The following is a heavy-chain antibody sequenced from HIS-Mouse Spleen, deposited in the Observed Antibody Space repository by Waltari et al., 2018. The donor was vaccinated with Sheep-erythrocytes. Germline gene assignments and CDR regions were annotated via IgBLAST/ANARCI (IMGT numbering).Heavy chain of an antibody. D-gene: IGHD1-7*01. Sequence: EVQLVESGGGLVKPGGSLRLSCAASGFTFSSYSMNWVRQAPGKGLEWVANIKQDGSEKYYVDSVKGRFTISRDNAKNSLYLQMNSLRAEDTAVYYCARAVAGTPDAFDIWGQGTMVTVSS. V-gene: IGHV3-7*01. CDR1: GFTFSSYS. J-gene: IGHJ3*02. CDR2: IKQDGSEK. CDR3: ARAVAGTPDAFDI.